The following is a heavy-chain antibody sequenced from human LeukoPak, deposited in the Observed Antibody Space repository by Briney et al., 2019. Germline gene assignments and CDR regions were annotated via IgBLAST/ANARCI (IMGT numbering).Heavy chain of an antibody. CDR2: ISYDGSKK. Sequence: PGGSLRLSCAASGLTFSNYVIHWVRQAPGKGLEWVAVISYDGSKKYYADSVKGRFTISRDNSKNTLYLQMNSLRAEDTAVYYCVCVPYMTTVTDTSYYYYYYMDVWGKGTTVTISS. CDR1: GLTFSNYV. J-gene: IGHJ6*03. CDR3: VCVPYMTTVTDTSYYYYYYMDV. D-gene: IGHD4-17*01. V-gene: IGHV3-30-3*01.